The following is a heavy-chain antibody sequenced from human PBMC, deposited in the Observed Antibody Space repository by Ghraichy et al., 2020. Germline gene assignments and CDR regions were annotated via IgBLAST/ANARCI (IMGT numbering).Heavy chain of an antibody. CDR1: GGSISGSSYF. V-gene: IGHV4-39*01. D-gene: IGHD4-23*01. J-gene: IGHJ3*02. CDR3: ARGNSGVLARAFDI. CDR2: IYYSGST. Sequence: SETLSLTCTVSGGSISGSSYFWGWIRQPPGKGLEWIGTIYYSGSTYYNPSLKSRVTISVDTSKNQFSLKLSSVTAADTAVYYCARGNSGVLARAFDIWGQGTMVTASS.